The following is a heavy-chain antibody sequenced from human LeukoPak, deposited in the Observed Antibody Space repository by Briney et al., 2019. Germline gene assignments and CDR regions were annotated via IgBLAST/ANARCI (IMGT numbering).Heavy chain of an antibody. J-gene: IGHJ4*02. CDR2: ISTSAGTI. D-gene: IGHD3-22*01. CDR1: GFTFSDYY. Sequence: GESLRLSCAASGFTFSDYYMTWIRQAPGKGLEWISYISTSAGTIYYADSVKGRFTISRDNAKNSLYLQMNSLRAEDTAVYYCARDAIDSSGLDFDYWGQGTLVTVSS. V-gene: IGHV3-11*01. CDR3: ARDAIDSSGLDFDY.